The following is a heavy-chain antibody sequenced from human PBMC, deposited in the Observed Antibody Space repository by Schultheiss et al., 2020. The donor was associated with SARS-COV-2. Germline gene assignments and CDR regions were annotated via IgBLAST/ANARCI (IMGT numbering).Heavy chain of an antibody. J-gene: IGHJ6*02. V-gene: IGHV4-39*07. Sequence: SETLSLTCTVSGGSISSSSYYWGWIRQPPGKGLEWIGYIYYSGSTYYNPSLKSRFTISVDTSKNQFSLKLSSVTAADTAVYYCARQAPIGRYYYYGMDVWGQGTTVTVSS. CDR1: GGSISSSSYY. CDR2: IYYSGST. CDR3: ARQAPIGRYYYYGMDV. D-gene: IGHD1-26*01.